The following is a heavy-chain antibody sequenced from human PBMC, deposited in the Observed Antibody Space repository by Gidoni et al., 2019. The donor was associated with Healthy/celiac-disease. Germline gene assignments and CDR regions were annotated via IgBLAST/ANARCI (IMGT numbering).Heavy chain of an antibody. V-gene: IGHV3-23*01. CDR2: ISGSGGST. D-gene: IGHD2-2*01. J-gene: IGHJ4*02. CDR1: GFTFSSYA. Sequence: EVQLLESGGGLVQPGGSLRLSCAASGFTFSSYAMSWVRQAPGKGLEWVSAISGSGGSTYYADSVKGRFTISRDNSKNTLYLQMNSLRAEDTAVYYCAKGGVVVPAATTYFDYWGQGTLVTVSS. CDR3: AKGGVVVPAATTYFDY.